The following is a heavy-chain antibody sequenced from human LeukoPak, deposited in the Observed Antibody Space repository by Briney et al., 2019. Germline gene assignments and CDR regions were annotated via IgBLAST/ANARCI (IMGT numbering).Heavy chain of an antibody. CDR3: ATRYCTISACRASSYKSFDV. CDR1: GFTISSYW. CDR2: IKEDGGEG. J-gene: IGHJ6*04. Sequence: GGSLRLSCAASGFTISSYWMTWVRQAPGKGLEWVANIKEDGGEGYYVDSVKGRFTVSRDNAKNSLYLQLTSLRAEDTAVYYCATRYCTISACRASSYKSFDVWGKGTTVTVSS. V-gene: IGHV3-7*01. D-gene: IGHD2-8*01.